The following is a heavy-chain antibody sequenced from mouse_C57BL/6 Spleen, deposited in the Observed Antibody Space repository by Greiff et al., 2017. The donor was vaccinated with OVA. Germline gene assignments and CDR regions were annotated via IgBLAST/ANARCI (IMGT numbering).Heavy chain of an antibody. CDR2: IDPSDSYT. D-gene: IGHD3-1*01. J-gene: IGHJ3*01. V-gene: IGHV1-50*01. CDR3: ARAIGGLAWFAY. CDR1: GYTFTSYW. Sequence: QVQLQQPGAELVKPGASVKLSCKASGYTFTSYWMQWVKQRPGQGLEWIGEIDPSDSYTNYNQKFKGKATLTVDTSSSTAYMQLSSLTSEDSAVDYCARAIGGLAWFAYWGQGTLVTVSA.